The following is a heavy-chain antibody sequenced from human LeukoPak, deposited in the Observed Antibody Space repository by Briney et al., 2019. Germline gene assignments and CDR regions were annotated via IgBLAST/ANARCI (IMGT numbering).Heavy chain of an antibody. CDR2: ISGSGGST. Sequence: GGSLRPSCAASGFTFSSYAMSWVRQAPGKGLEWVSAISGSGGSTYCADSVKGRFTISRDNSKNTLYLQMNSLRAEDTAVYYCAKGKYYYDSSGYPYWGQGTLVTVSS. CDR1: GFTFSSYA. V-gene: IGHV3-23*01. D-gene: IGHD3-22*01. J-gene: IGHJ4*02. CDR3: AKGKYYYDSSGYPY.